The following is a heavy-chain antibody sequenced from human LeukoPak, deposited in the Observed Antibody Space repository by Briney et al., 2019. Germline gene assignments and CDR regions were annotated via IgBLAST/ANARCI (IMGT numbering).Heavy chain of an antibody. CDR2: IYHSGNT. CDR1: GSSINSSNW. D-gene: IGHD6-13*01. CDR3: AKGYSSSWYPDS. J-gene: IGHJ4*02. V-gene: IGHV4-4*02. Sequence: SETLSLTCAISGSSINSSNWWSWVRQPPGKGLEWIGEIYHSGNTNYHPSLKSRVIISVDKSKNQFSLKLSSVTAADTAVYYCAKGYSSSWYPDSWGQGTLVTVSS.